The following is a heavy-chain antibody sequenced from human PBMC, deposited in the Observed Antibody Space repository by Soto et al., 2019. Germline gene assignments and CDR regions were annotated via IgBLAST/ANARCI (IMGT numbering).Heavy chain of an antibody. CDR3: TRGPFSGYDSYFDF. J-gene: IGHJ4*02. D-gene: IGHD5-12*01. V-gene: IGHV1-46*03. CDR2: LPLGGQAT. Sequence: QVQLVQSGAEVKKPGASVRISCQPSGYTFRHYHINWVRQAPGHGGEWIGILPLGGQATTVSEQFQGRVNMTSDTSTATVYMELSGLRSVDSGVYYCTRGPFSGYDSYFDFWGQGTLITVSS. CDR1: GYTFRHYH.